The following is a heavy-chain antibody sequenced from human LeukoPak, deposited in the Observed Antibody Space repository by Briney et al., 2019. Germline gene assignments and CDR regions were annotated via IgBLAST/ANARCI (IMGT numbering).Heavy chain of an antibody. Sequence: SSETLSLTCNVSGGSISSRSYYWSWLRQPPGKGLEWIATIYHSGSTYYNASLKSRVTISVDTSKSHFSLKLSSVTVADTAMYYCARYTGVNGYYFDYWGQGTLVTVSS. CDR1: GGSISSRSYY. CDR2: IYHSGST. V-gene: IGHV4-39*02. J-gene: IGHJ4*02. D-gene: IGHD2-8*01. CDR3: ARYTGVNGYYFDY.